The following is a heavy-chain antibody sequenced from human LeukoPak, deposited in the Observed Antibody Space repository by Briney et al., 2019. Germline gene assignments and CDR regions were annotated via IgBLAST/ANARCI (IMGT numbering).Heavy chain of an antibody. Sequence: GGSLRLSCAASGFTFSSYSMNWVRQAPGKGLEWVSSISSSSSYIYYADSVKGRFTISRDNAKNSLYLQMNSLRAEDTAVYYCARDSALVYYDSSGYSDYWGQGTLVTVSS. CDR3: ARDSALVYYDSSGYSDY. CDR1: GFTFSSYS. D-gene: IGHD3-22*01. CDR2: ISSSSSYI. V-gene: IGHV3-21*01. J-gene: IGHJ4*02.